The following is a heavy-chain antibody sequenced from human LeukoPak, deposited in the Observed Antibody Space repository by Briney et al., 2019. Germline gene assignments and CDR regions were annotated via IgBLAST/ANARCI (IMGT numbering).Heavy chain of an antibody. D-gene: IGHD3-3*01. CDR3: ARSTYYDFWSGYYNPHYWYFDL. J-gene: IGHJ2*01. Sequence: PSETLSLTCTVSGGSISSYYWSWIRQPPGKGLEWIGYIYYSGSTNYNPSLKSRVTISVDTSKNQFSLKLSSVTAADTAVYYCARSTYYDFWSGYYNPHYWYFDLWGRGILVTVSS. CDR2: IYYSGST. V-gene: IGHV4-59*01. CDR1: GGSISSYY.